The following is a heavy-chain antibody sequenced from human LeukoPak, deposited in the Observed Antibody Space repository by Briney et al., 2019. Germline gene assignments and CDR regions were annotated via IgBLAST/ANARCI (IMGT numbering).Heavy chain of an antibody. CDR2: IKQGGSEK. Sequence: GGSLRLSCAASGFTFSSYWMSWVRQAPGKGLEWVANIKQGGSEKHYVDSVKGRFTISRDNAKNSLYLQMNSLRAEDTAVYYCAREGITGTPLDYWGQGTLVTVSS. D-gene: IGHD1-20*01. J-gene: IGHJ4*02. CDR3: AREGITGTPLDY. CDR1: GFTFSSYW. V-gene: IGHV3-7*01.